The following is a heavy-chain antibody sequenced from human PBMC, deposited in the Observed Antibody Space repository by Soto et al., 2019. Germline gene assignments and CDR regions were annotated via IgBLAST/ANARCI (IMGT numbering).Heavy chain of an antibody. V-gene: IGHV3-30*18. CDR3: AKGALGFDP. CDR1: GFTFSSYG. D-gene: IGHD3-3*02. Sequence: ESVGGVVQPGRSLRLSCAASGFTFSSYGMHWVRQAPGKGLEWVAVISYDGSNKYYADSVKGRFTISRDNSKNTLYLQMNSLRAEDTAVYYCAKGALGFDPWGQGTLVTVSS. CDR2: ISYDGSNK. J-gene: IGHJ5*02.